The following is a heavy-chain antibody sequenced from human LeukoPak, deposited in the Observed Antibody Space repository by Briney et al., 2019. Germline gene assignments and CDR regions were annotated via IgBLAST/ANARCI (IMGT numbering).Heavy chain of an antibody. CDR1: GFTFSSYW. Sequence: GGSLRLSCAASGFTFSSYWMHWVRQAPGKGLVWVSRINSDGGSTSYADSVKGRFTISRDNAKNTLYLQMNSLRAEDTAVYYCARAQPYDSSGYGSDYWGQGTLVTVSS. V-gene: IGHV3-74*01. D-gene: IGHD3-22*01. CDR3: ARAQPYDSSGYGSDY. CDR2: INSDGGST. J-gene: IGHJ4*02.